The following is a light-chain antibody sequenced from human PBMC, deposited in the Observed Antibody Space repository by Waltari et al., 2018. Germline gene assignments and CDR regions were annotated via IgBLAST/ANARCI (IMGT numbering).Light chain of an antibody. CDR2: DAS. J-gene: IGKJ4*01. CDR3: QQRSNWPHTA. V-gene: IGKV3-11*01. Sequence: EIVLTQSPATLSLSLGERATLSCRASQSVSSYLAWYQQKPGQAPRLLIYDASNRATGIPARFTGSGSGTDFTLTISSLEPEDFAVYYCQQRSNWPHTAFGGGTKVEIK. CDR1: QSVSSY.